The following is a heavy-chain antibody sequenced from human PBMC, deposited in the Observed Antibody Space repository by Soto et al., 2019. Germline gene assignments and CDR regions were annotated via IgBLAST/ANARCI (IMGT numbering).Heavy chain of an antibody. CDR1: GGSISNSSYY. V-gene: IGHV4-39*01. D-gene: IGHD2-21*02. J-gene: IGHJ4*02. Sequence: SETLFLTCTVSGGSISNSSYYWGWIRRPPGKGLEWIGSIYYSGSTYYNPSLRSRVSMSIDTSKDQFSLKLKSVTAADTALYFCARQRTSVVTQAYFDVWGPGSLVPVSS. CDR3: ARQRTSVVTQAYFDV. CDR2: IYYSGST.